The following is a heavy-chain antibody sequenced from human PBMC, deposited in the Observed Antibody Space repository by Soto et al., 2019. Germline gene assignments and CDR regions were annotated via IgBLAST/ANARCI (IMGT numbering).Heavy chain of an antibody. J-gene: IGHJ5*02. Sequence: SETLSLTCAVYGGSFSGYYWSWIRQPPGKGLEWIGEINHSGSTNYNPSLKSRVTISVDTSKNQFSLKLSSVTAADTAVYYCARGAGSSWPNWFDPWGQGTLVTVSS. CDR3: ARGAGSSWPNWFDP. D-gene: IGHD6-13*01. CDR2: INHSGST. CDR1: GGSFSGYY. V-gene: IGHV4-34*01.